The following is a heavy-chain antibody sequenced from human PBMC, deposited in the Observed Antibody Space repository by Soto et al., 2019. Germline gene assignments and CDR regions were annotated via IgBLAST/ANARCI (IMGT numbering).Heavy chain of an antibody. V-gene: IGHV3-21*01. CDR2: ISSSSSYI. Sequence: GGSLRLSCAASGFTFSSYSMNWVRQAPGKGLEWVSSISSSSSYIYYADSVKGRFTISRDNAKNSLYLQMNSLRAEDTAVYYCARDSSSRGTIFGVVGHLYYYYGMDVWGQGTTVTVSS. CDR3: ARDSSSRGTIFGVVGHLYYYYGMDV. D-gene: IGHD3-3*01. J-gene: IGHJ6*02. CDR1: GFTFSSYS.